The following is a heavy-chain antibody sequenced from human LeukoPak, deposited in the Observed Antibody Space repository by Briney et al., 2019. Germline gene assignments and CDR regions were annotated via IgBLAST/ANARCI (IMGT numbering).Heavy chain of an antibody. V-gene: IGHV3-48*01. D-gene: IGHD2-2*01. Sequence: GGSLRLSCAASGSTFSTYSMNWVRQAPGKRLEWVSYIGRSSSPIYYADSVKGRFTISRDNAKNSLYLQMNGLRAEDTAVYYCARGPSSQFRTDYWGQGTLVTVSS. CDR1: GSTFSTYS. CDR3: ARGPSSQFRTDY. CDR2: IGRSSSPI. J-gene: IGHJ4*02.